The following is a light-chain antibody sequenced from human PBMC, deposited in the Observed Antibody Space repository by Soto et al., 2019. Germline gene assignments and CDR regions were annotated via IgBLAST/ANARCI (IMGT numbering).Light chain of an antibody. CDR3: QTWGTGIQSV. J-gene: IGLJ2*01. V-gene: IGLV4-69*01. CDR1: SGHSSYA. Sequence: QPVLTQSPSASASLGASVKLTCTLSSGHSSYAIAWHQQQPEKGPRYLMKLNSDGSHTKGDGIPDRFSGFSSGAERYLTISSLQSEDEADYYCQTWGTGIQSVFGGGTKLTVL. CDR2: LNSDGSH.